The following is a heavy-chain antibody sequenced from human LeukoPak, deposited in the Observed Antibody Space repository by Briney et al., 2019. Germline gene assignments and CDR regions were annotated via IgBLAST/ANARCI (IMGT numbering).Heavy chain of an antibody. D-gene: IGHD2-15*01. J-gene: IGHJ4*02. CDR1: GYTFTVYY. CDR2: INTKSGGT. Sequence: GASVKVSCKASGYTFTVYYMHWVRQAPGQGPEWMGWINTKSGGTKYAQKSQGRVTMTRDTSINTAYMELSSLTFDDTAVYYCARSQESCSGGTCPGDYWGQGTLVTVSS. V-gene: IGHV1-2*02. CDR3: ARSQESCSGGTCPGDY.